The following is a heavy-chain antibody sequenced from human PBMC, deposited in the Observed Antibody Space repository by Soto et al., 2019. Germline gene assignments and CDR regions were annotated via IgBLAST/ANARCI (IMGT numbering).Heavy chain of an antibody. CDR2: IYYSGST. J-gene: IGHJ4*02. D-gene: IGHD6-19*01. V-gene: IGHV4-39*01. CDR3: ASDHIAVAPAY. CDR1: GGSISSSSYY. Sequence: PVLVKPSETLSLTCTVSGGSISSSSYYWGWIRQPPGKGLEWIGSIYYSGSTYYNPSLKSRVTISVDTSKNQFSLKLSSVTAADTAVYYCASDHIAVAPAYWGQGTLVTVSS.